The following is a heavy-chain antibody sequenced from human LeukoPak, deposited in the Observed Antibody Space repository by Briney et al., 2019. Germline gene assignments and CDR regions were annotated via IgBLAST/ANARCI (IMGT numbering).Heavy chain of an antibody. CDR3: AREAVEPENFN. V-gene: IGHV1-69*13. CDR2: IIPIFGTA. Sequence: SVKVSCKASGYTFTSYGISWVRQAPGQGLEWMGGIIPIFGTANYAQKFQGRVTITADESTSTAYMELSSLRSEDTAVYYCAREAVEPENFNWGQGTLVTVSS. J-gene: IGHJ4*02. CDR1: GYTFTSYG. D-gene: IGHD1-14*01.